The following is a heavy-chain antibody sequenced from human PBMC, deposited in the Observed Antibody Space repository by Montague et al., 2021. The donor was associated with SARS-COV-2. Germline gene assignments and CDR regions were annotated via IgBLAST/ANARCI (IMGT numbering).Heavy chain of an antibody. V-gene: IGHV4-34*01. J-gene: IGHJ4*02. Sequence: SETLSLTCVVYGGSFSGYYRSWIRQPPGKGLEWIGEINHSGSTNYNPSLKSRVTISVDTSKKQFSLRLNSVTAADTAVYYCARGGGYSCGALDYWGQGTLVTVSS. D-gene: IGHD5-18*01. CDR3: ARGGGYSCGALDY. CDR2: INHSGST. CDR1: GGSFSGYY.